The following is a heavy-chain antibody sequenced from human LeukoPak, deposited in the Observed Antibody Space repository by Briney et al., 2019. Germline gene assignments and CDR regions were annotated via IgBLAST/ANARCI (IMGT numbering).Heavy chain of an antibody. J-gene: IGHJ6*02. D-gene: IGHD4-11*01. CDR1: GFTFSSYW. CDR2: IKQDGSEK. V-gene: IGHV3-7*03. Sequence: PGGSLRLSCAASGFTFSSYWISWVRQAPGKGLEWVANIKQDGSEKYYVDSVKGRFTISRDNAKNSLYLQMNSLRAEDTAVYYCATMTTELSNYYYYGMDVWGQGTTVTVSS. CDR3: ATMTTELSNYYYYGMDV.